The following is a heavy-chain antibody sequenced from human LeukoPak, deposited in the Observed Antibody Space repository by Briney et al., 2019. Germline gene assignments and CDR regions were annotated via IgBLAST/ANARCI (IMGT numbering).Heavy chain of an antibody. V-gene: IGHV1-2*06. CDR2: INPNSGGT. CDR1: GYTFTGYY. CDR3: ARDPAGSQWLVRDWYFDL. J-gene: IGHJ2*01. Sequence: GASVKVSYKASGYTFTGYYMHWVRQAPGQGLEWMGRINPNSGGTNYAQKFQGRVTMTRDTSISTAYMELSRLRSDDTAVYYCARDPAGSQWLVRDWYFDLWGRGTLVTVSS. D-gene: IGHD6-19*01.